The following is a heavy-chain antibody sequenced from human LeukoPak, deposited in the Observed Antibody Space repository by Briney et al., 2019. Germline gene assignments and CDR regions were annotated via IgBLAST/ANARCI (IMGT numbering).Heavy chain of an antibody. Sequence: GRSLRLSCAASGFTFSSYAMHWVRQAPGKGLEWVAVISYDGSNKYYADSVKGRFTISRDNSKNTLYLQMNSLRAEDTAVYYCAGGVGTYYWGQGTLVTVSS. V-gene: IGHV3-30-3*01. D-gene: IGHD1-26*01. CDR3: AGGVGTYY. CDR2: ISYDGSNK. J-gene: IGHJ4*02. CDR1: GFTFSSYA.